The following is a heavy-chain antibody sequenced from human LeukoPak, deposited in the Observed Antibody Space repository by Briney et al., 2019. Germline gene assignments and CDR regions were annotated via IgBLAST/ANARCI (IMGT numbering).Heavy chain of an antibody. V-gene: IGHV5-51*01. D-gene: IGHD6-19*01. CDR2: IYPGDSDT. Sequence: GESLKISCKGSGYSFTSYWIGWVRQMPGKGLEWMGIIYPGDSDTRYSPSFQGQVTISADKSISTAYLQWSSLKASDTAMYYCAIIKSSTVAGTLFSFDYWGQGTLVTVSS. CDR1: GYSFTSYW. J-gene: IGHJ4*02. CDR3: AIIKSSTVAGTLFSFDY.